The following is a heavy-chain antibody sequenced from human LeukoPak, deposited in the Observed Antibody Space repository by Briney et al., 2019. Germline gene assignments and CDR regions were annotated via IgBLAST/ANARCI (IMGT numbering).Heavy chain of an antibody. V-gene: IGHV3-74*01. Sequence: GGSLRLSCAASGFTLSRYWRYWVRQTPGKGLMWVSRINSDGSSTIYADSVKGRFTISRDDASNTLDLQMNSLRAEDTAVYYCARGRSMVLDYWGQGTLVTVSS. CDR2: INSDGSST. J-gene: IGHJ4*02. CDR3: ARGRSMVLDY. D-gene: IGHD3-10*01. CDR1: GFTLSRYW.